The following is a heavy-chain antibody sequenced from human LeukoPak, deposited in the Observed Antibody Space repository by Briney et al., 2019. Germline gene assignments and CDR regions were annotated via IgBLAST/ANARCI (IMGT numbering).Heavy chain of an antibody. Sequence: GGSLRLSCAASGFTFSSDGMHGVRQAPGKGQERVAVIWYDGSNKYYADSVKGRFTISRDNSKNTLYLQMNSLRAEDTAVYYCAREGGTGYYFDYWGQGTLVTVSS. CDR3: AREGGTGYYFDY. CDR1: GFTFSSDG. V-gene: IGHV3-33*01. CDR2: IWYDGSNK. J-gene: IGHJ4*02. D-gene: IGHD1-1*01.